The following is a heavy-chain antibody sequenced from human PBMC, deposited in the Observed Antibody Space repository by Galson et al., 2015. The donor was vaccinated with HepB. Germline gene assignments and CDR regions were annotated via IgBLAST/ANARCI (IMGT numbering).Heavy chain of an antibody. CDR2: ISGTGGGT. Sequence: SLRLSCAASGFTFSSYAMSWVRQSPGKGLEWVSVISGTGGGTYYANSGKGRFTIARDNSKNTLDLQMNSLIAEETAVYYCAKGGYSSSWYLEYFQHWGQGTLVTVSS. V-gene: IGHV3-23*01. CDR3: AKGGYSSSWYLEYFQH. CDR1: GFTFSSYA. J-gene: IGHJ1*01. D-gene: IGHD6-13*01.